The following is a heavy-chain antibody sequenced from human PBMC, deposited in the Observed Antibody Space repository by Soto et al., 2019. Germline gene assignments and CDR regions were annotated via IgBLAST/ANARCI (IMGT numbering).Heavy chain of an antibody. J-gene: IGHJ4*02. CDR3: AVVAGGYNYGGYYFDY. CDR2: IYYSGST. Sequence: QVQLQESGPGLVKPSQTLSLTCTVSGGSISSGGYYWSWIRQHPGKGLEWIGYIYYSGSTYYNPSLKSRVTMSVDTSKNHCALKLSSVTAADTAVYYCAVVAGGYNYGGYYFDYWGQGTLVTVSS. D-gene: IGHD5-12*01. V-gene: IGHV4-31*03. CDR1: GGSISSGGYY.